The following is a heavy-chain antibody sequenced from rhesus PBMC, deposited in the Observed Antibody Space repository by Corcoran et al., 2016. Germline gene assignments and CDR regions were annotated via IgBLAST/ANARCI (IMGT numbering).Heavy chain of an antibody. CDR2: LSNTGKTI. J-gene: IGHJ4*01. V-gene: IGHV3S4*01. Sequence: EVQLVESGGGLVQPGGSLRLSCAASGFTFSSYDMRWVRQALGKVLEWVSSLSNTGKTIYYADSVRGRFTISRDNAKNSLSLQMNSLKTEDTAVYYCTRKGRAAGFDYWGQGVLVTVSS. D-gene: IGHD6-13*01. CDR3: TRKGRAAGFDY. CDR1: GFTFSSYD.